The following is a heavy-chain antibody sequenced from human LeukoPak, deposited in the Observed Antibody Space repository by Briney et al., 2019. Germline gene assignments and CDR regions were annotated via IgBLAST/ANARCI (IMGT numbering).Heavy chain of an antibody. V-gene: IGHV4-31*03. CDR2: IYYSGST. J-gene: IGHJ4*02. CDR3: ARFLRAAVGNSYYFDD. D-gene: IGHD6-13*01. Sequence: SETLSLTCTVSGGSISSDGYYWSWIRQHPGKGLEWIAYIYYSGSTYYNPSLKSRVTISVDTSENQFSLKLSSVTAADTAVYYCARFLRAAVGNSYYFDDWGQGTLVTVSS. CDR1: GGSISSDGYY.